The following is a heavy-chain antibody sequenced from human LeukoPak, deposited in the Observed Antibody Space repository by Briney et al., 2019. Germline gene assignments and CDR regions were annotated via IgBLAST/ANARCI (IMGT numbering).Heavy chain of an antibody. CDR2: IYYSGST. CDR1: GGSISSYY. Sequence: SETLSLICTVSGGSISSYYWSWIRQPPGKGLEWIGYIYYSGSTNYNPSLKSRVTISVDTSKNQFSLKLSSVTAADTAVYYCARDLRTMVRGVYYYGMDVWGQGTTVTVSS. CDR3: ARDLRTMVRGVYYYGMDV. D-gene: IGHD3-10*01. V-gene: IGHV4-59*01. J-gene: IGHJ6*02.